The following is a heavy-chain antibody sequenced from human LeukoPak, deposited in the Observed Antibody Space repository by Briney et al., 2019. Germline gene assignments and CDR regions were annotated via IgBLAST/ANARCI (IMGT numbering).Heavy chain of an antibody. CDR3: ATAYDSSGYYYWDAFDI. CDR2: IYHSGST. J-gene: IGHJ3*02. D-gene: IGHD3-22*01. CDR1: GFTFSGSA. Sequence: GSLRLSCAASGFTFSGSAMHWVRQPPGKGLEWIGEIYHSGSTNYNPSLKSRVTISVDKSKNQFSLKLSSVTAADTAVYYCATAYDSSGYYYWDAFDIWGQGTMVTVSS. V-gene: IGHV4-4*02.